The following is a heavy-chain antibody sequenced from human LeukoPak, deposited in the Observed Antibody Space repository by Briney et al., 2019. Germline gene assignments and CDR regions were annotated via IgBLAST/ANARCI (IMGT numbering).Heavy chain of an antibody. CDR1: GYTFTGYY. V-gene: IGHV1-2*06. CDR3: ASSPAKLEYYEGSGSLY. D-gene: IGHD3-10*01. Sequence: ASVKVSCKASGYTFTGYYMHWVRQAPGQGLEWMGRINPNIGGTNYAQKFQGRVTMTRDTSISTAYMELSRLRSDDTAVYYCASSPAKLEYYEGSGSLYWGQGTLVTVSS. CDR2: INPNIGGT. J-gene: IGHJ4*02.